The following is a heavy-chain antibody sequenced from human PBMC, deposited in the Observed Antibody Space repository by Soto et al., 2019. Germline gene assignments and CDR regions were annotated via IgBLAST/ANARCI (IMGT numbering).Heavy chain of an antibody. CDR1: GDTFTTYD. CDR2: INPNSGNI. V-gene: IGHV1-8*01. Sequence: VASVKVSCKASGDTFTTYDINWVRQATGHGLEWMGWINPNSGNIGYAQRFQGRVTMTRDTAIRTAYMEVSSLRFDDTAVYYCARGRASGSYYLLDYWGQGTLVTVSS. D-gene: IGHD3-10*01. J-gene: IGHJ4*02. CDR3: ARGRASGSYYLLDY.